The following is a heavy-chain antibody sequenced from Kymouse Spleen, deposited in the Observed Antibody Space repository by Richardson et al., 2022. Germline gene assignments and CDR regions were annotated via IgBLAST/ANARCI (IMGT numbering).Heavy chain of an antibody. CDR3: AKEGVQGYSSDYYGMDV. D-gene: IGHD6-25*01. CDR1: GFTFSSYG. J-gene: IGHJ6*02. CDR2: ISYDGSNK. V-gene: IGHV3-30*18. Sequence: QVQLVESGGGVVQPGRSLRLSCAASGFTFSSYGMHWVRQAPGKGLEWVAVISYDGSNKYYADSVKGRFTISRDNSKNTLYLQMNSLRAEDTAVYYCAKEGVQGYSSDYYGMDVWGQGTTVTVSS.